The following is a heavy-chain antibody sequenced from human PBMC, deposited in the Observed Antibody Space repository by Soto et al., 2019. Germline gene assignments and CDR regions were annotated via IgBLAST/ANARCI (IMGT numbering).Heavy chain of an antibody. CDR3: PRYYFDSSGYSNWFDP. J-gene: IGHJ5*02. Sequence: WTWIRQHPGKGLEWLAYIHYSGRTYYNPSLKSRVTISVDTSNNQFSLKLSSVTAADTAVYYCPRYYFDSSGYSNWFDPWGQGTLVTVSS. CDR2: IHYSGRT. V-gene: IGHV4-31*02. D-gene: IGHD3-22*01.